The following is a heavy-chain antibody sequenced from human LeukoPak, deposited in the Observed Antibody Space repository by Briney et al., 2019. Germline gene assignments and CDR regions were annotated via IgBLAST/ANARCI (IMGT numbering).Heavy chain of an antibody. J-gene: IGHJ5*02. CDR2: INPNSGGT. Sequence: GASVKVSCKASGYTFTGYYMHWVRQAPGQGLEWMGWINPNSGGTNYAQKFQGRVTMTRDTSISTAYMELSRLRSDDTAVYYCARVRDSSTYYYGSGSTSNWFDPWGQGTLVTVSS. D-gene: IGHD3-10*01. V-gene: IGHV1-2*02. CDR1: GYTFTGYY. CDR3: ARVRDSSTYYYGSGSTSNWFDP.